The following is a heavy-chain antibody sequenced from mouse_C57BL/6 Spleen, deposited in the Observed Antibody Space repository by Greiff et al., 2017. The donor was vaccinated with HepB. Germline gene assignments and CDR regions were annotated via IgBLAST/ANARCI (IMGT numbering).Heavy chain of an antibody. CDR2: INPSNGGT. D-gene: IGHD2-5*01. Sequence: QVQLQQSGTELVKPGASVKLSCKASGYTFTSYWMHWVKQRPGQGLEWIGNINPSNGGTNYNEKFKSKATLTVDKSSSTAYMQLSSLTSEDSAVYYCARGAYYSNRYYYAMDYWGQGTSVTVSS. CDR3: ARGAYYSNRYYYAMDY. V-gene: IGHV1-53*01. J-gene: IGHJ4*01. CDR1: GYTFTSYW.